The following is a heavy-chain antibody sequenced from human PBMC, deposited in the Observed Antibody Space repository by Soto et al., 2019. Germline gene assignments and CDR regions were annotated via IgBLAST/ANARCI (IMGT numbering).Heavy chain of an antibody. D-gene: IGHD3-22*01. J-gene: IGHJ5*02. CDR1: GGSISSGGYY. V-gene: IGHV4-31*03. CDR2: IYYSGST. CDR3: ARSCGYYDSSGYCWFDP. Sequence: PSETLSLTCTVPGGSISSGGYYWSWIRQHPGKGLEWIGYIYYSGSTYYNPSLKSRVTISVDTSKNQFSLKLSSVTAADTAVYYCARSCGYYDSSGYCWFDPWGQGTLVTVSS.